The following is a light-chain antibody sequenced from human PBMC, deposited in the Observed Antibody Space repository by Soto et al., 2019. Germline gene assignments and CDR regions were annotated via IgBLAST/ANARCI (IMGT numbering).Light chain of an antibody. CDR2: EVS. V-gene: IGLV2-8*01. J-gene: IGLJ3*02. CDR1: NSDIGGYNY. Sequence: QSALTQPPSASGSPGQSVTISCTGTNSDIGGYNYVSWYQHHPGKAPKLMIYEVSKRPSGVPDRFSGSKSGNTASLTVSGLQAEDEADYYCSSYAGSNNGVFGGGTKLTVL. CDR3: SSYAGSNNGV.